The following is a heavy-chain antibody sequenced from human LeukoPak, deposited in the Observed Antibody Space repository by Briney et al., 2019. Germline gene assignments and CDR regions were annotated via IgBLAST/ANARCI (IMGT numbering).Heavy chain of an antibody. CDR1: GFTFSTYA. CDR3: ARGSSSSGWSDY. D-gene: IGHD6-19*01. J-gene: IGHJ4*02. V-gene: IGHV3-30*14. CDR2: IRYDGSNK. Sequence: PGGSLRLSCAASGFTFSTYAMNWVRQAPGKGLEWVAFIRYDGSNKYYADSVKGRFTISRDNSKNTLYLQMNSLRAEDTAVYYCARGSSSSGWSDYWGQGTLVTVSS.